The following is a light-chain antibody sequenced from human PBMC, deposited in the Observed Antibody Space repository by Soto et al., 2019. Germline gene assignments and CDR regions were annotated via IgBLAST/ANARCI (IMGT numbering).Light chain of an antibody. V-gene: IGKV3D-15*01. CDR2: GAS. CDR3: QYYDSFRT. Sequence: EIVMTQSPATLSVSPGGRATLSCRASQSISDTLAWYQQKPGQAPRLLIHGASTRATGVPDRFSGSGSGTDFTLTISRLEPEDFAVYFCQYYDSFRTFGQGTKVDIK. J-gene: IGKJ1*01. CDR1: QSISDT.